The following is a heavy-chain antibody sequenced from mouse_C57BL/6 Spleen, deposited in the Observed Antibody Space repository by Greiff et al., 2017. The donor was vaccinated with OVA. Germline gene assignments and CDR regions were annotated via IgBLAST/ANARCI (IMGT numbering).Heavy chain of an antibody. CDR2: IDPNSGGT. Sequence: QVQLKQPGAELVKPGASVKLSCKASGYTFTSYWMHWVKQRPGRGLEWIGRIDPNSGGTKYNEKFKSKATLTVDKPSSTAYMQLSSLTSEDSAVYYCARGGGNYLYYYAMDYWGQGTSVTVAS. J-gene: IGHJ4*01. CDR1: GYTFTSYW. CDR3: ARGGGNYLYYYAMDY. V-gene: IGHV1-72*01. D-gene: IGHD2-1*01.